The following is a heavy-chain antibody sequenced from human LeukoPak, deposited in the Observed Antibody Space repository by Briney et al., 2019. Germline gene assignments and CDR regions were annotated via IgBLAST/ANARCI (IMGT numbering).Heavy chain of an antibody. V-gene: IGHV4-39*01. J-gene: IGHJ1*01. CDR2: IYYSGRT. CDR1: GDSVSRSDSY. D-gene: IGHD3-22*01. CDR3: ARRRYYDGSGYLE. Sequence: SETLSLTCSVSGDSVSRSDSYWDWIRQPPGKGLEWIGTIYYSGRTYYSPSLKRRVTMSVDPSNTQFSLNLRSVTAADTALYYCARRRYYDGSGYLEWGQGTLLSVSS.